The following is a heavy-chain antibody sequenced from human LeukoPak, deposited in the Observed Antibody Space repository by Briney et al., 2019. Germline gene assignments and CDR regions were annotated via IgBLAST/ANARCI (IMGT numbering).Heavy chain of an antibody. J-gene: IGHJ6*03. CDR3: ARTLSSGRWGDYYYMDV. D-gene: IGHD6-19*01. Sequence: GRSLRLSCAASGFTFSSYAMHWVRQAPGKGLEWVAVISYDGSNKYYADSVKGRFTISRDNSKNTLYLQMNSLRAEDTAVYYCARTLSSGRWGDYYYMDVWGKGTTVTVSS. CDR2: ISYDGSNK. V-gene: IGHV3-30*04. CDR1: GFTFSSYA.